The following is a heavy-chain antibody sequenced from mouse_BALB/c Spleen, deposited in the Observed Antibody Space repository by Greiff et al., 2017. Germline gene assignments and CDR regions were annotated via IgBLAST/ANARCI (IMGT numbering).Heavy chain of an antibody. CDR3: AIYYDYGFAC. D-gene: IGHD2-4*01. CDR1: GYTFTSYW. CDR2: IYPGNSDT. Sequence: EVQLQQSGTVLARPGASVKMSCKASGYTFTSYWMHWVKQRPGQGLEWIGAIYPGNSDTSYNQKFKGKAKLTAVTSTSTAYMELSSLTNEDSAVYYCAIYYDYGFACWGRGALVTVSA. J-gene: IGHJ3*01. V-gene: IGHV1-5*01.